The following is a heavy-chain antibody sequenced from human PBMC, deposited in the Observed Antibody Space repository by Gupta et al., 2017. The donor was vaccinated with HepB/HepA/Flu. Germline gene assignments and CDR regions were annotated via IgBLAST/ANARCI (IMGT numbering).Heavy chain of an antibody. D-gene: IGHD6-13*01. CDR3: AGGFSEPAGGL. CDR2: IKPDGRTT. V-gene: IGHV3-74*01. CDR1: GFTLSNYW. J-gene: IGHJ4*02. Sequence: EAQLVESGGGLVQPGGSLRLSCAASGFTLSNYWMHWVRQSPGKGLVWVSGIKPDGRTTNYADSVKGRFTISRDNAKNTVFLQMNSLRAEDTAMYYCAGGFSEPAGGLWGQGALVTVSS.